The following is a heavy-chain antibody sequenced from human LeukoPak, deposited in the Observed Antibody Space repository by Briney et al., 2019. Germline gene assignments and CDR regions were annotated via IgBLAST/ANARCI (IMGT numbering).Heavy chain of an antibody. J-gene: IGHJ6*03. CDR3: ARGTTGDYYYYYMDV. V-gene: IGHV3-11*01. CDR1: GFTFSDYY. CDR2: ISSSGSTI. D-gene: IGHD1-7*01. Sequence: GGSLRLSCAASGFTFSDYYMSWIRQAPGKGLEWVSYISSSGSTIYYADSVKGRFTISRDNAKNSLYLQMSSLRAEDTAVYYCARGTTGDYYYYYMDVWGKGTTVTVSS.